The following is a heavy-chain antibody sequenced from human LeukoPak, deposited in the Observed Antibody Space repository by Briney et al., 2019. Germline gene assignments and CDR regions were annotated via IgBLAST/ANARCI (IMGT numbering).Heavy chain of an antibody. V-gene: IGHV3-30-3*01. D-gene: IGHD3-10*01. CDR2: ISYDGSNK. CDR3: ARDYYGSGVGGFDH. Sequence: PGRSLRLSCAVSGFTLSSYAMHWVRQAPGKGLEWVAVISYDGSNKYYADSVKGRFTISRDNSKNTLYLQMNSLRAEDTAVYYCARDYYGSGVGGFDHWGQGTLVTVSS. J-gene: IGHJ4*02. CDR1: GFTLSSYA.